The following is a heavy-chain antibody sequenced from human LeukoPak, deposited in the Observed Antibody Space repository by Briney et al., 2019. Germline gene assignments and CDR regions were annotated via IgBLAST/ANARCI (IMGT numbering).Heavy chain of an antibody. J-gene: IGHJ6*02. CDR2: IYYSGNT. V-gene: IGHV4-59*01. Sequence: SETLSLTCTVSGGSISSYYWSWIRQPPGKGLEWIGYIYYSGNTNYNPSLKSRVTISVDTSKNQFSLKLSSVTAADTAVYYCARDPSGSPYYYYGMDVWGQGTTVTVSS. CDR1: GGSISSYY. CDR3: ARDPSGSPYYYYGMDV.